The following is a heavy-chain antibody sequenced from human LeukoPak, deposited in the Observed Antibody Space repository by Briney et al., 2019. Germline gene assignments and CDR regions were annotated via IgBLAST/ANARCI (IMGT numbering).Heavy chain of an antibody. CDR1: GFTFSTSW. V-gene: IGHV3-74*01. D-gene: IGHD3-16*01. J-gene: IGHJ4*02. Sequence: PGGSLRLSCAASGFTFSTSWMHWVRQAPGKGLVWVSRINSDGSTINYADSVKGRFTISRDNAKNTLYLQMNSLRAEDTAVYYCVNGLIPTGGTRTNYWGQGTLVTVSS. CDR2: INSDGSTI. CDR3: VNGLIPTGGTRTNY.